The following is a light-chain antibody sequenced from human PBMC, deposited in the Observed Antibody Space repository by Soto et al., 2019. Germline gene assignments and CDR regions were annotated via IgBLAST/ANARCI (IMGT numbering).Light chain of an antibody. CDR2: EVI. Sequence: QSALTQPPSASGSPGQSVTISCTGSSSDVGGYNFVSWYQHHPGKAPKLVIYEVINRPSGVPYRFSGSKSGNTASLTVSGLQAEDEADYYCTSYADTSTYVFGAGTKLTVL. V-gene: IGLV2-8*01. CDR1: SSDVGGYNF. J-gene: IGLJ2*01. CDR3: TSYADTSTYV.